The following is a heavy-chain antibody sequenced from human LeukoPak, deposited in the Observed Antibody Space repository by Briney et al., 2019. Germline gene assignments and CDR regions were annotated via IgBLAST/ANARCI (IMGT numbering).Heavy chain of an antibody. J-gene: IGHJ5*02. D-gene: IGHD4-17*01. CDR3: IAFGDSNH. Sequence: GRSLRLSCAASGFTFSSYAMHWVRQAPGKGLEWVAVISYDGSNKYYADSVKGRFTISRDTSKNTLYLQINSLRVEDTAVYYCIAFGDSNHWGQGTLVTVSS. CDR2: ISYDGSNK. CDR1: GFTFSSYA. V-gene: IGHV3-30*14.